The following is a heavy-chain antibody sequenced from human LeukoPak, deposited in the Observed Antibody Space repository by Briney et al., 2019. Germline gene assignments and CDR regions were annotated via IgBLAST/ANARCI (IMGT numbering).Heavy chain of an antibody. CDR2: ISSSGSTI. CDR3: ARDGSGSDAFDI. Sequence: GGSLRLSCAASGFTFSSYEMNWVRQAPGKGLEWVSYISSSGSTIYYADSVKGRFTISRDNAKNSLYLQMNSLRAEDTAVYYCARDGSGSDAFDIWGQGTMVTVSS. V-gene: IGHV3-48*03. D-gene: IGHD6-19*01. CDR1: GFTFSSYE. J-gene: IGHJ3*02.